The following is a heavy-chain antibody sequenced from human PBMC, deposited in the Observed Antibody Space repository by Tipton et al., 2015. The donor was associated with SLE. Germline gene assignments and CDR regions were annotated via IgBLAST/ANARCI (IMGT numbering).Heavy chain of an antibody. CDR2: RNPNSGNT. CDR3: ARGSPTRWFDP. Sequence: QLVQSGGEVKKPGASVKVSCKASGYTFTSYGINWVRQATGQGLEWMGWRNPNSGNTGYAQKFQGRVTMTRNTSISTAYPELSSLRSEDTAVDYCARGSPTRWFDPWGQGTLVTVSS. J-gene: IGHJ5*02. D-gene: IGHD2-2*01. CDR1: GYTFTSYG. V-gene: IGHV1-8*02.